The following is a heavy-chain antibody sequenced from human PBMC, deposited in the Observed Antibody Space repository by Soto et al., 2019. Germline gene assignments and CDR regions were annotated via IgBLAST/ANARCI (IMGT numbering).Heavy chain of an antibody. V-gene: IGHV1-69*05. CDR1: GGTFSSYA. CDR3: AASLHTGSFDAFDI. J-gene: IGHJ3*02. Sequence: GASVKVSCKASGGTFSSYAISWVRQAPGQGLEWMGGIIPIFGTANYAQKFQGRVTITRDMSTSTAYMELSSLRSEDTAVYYCAASLHTGSFDAFDIWGQGTMVTVSS. D-gene: IGHD1-1*01. CDR2: IIPIFGTA.